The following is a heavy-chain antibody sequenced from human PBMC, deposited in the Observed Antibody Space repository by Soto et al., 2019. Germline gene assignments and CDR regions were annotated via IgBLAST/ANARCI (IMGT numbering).Heavy chain of an antibody. Sequence: ASVKVSCKASGYTFTSYAMHWVRQAPGQRLEWMGWINAGNGNTKYSQKFQGRVTMTRDTSASTAYMELSSLRSEDTAVYYCASHYDSSGYPPYYYGMDVWGQGTTVTVSS. CDR2: INAGNGNT. CDR3: ASHYDSSGYPPYYYGMDV. D-gene: IGHD3-22*01. CDR1: GYTFTSYA. J-gene: IGHJ6*02. V-gene: IGHV1-3*01.